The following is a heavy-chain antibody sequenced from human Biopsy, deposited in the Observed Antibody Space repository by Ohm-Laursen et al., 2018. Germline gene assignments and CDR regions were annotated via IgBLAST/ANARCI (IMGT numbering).Heavy chain of an antibody. Sequence: SLRLSCAASGFTFSDYYMNWIRQAPGKGLEWVSFITNTGRTVYADSVKGRFTISRDNADNSLHLQMKSLRAEDTAVYYCARELGNGMDVWGQGTTVTVS. CDR2: ITNTGRTV. V-gene: IGHV3-11*01. J-gene: IGHJ6*02. CDR1: GFTFSDYY. CDR3: ARELGNGMDV.